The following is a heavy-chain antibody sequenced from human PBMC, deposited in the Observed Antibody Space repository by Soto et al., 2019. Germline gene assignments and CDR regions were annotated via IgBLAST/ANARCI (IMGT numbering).Heavy chain of an antibody. CDR1: GFTFSSYA. CDR2: ISYDGSNK. D-gene: IGHD6-19*01. CDR3: ARVLVGGWYYFDY. Sequence: QVQLVESGGGVVQPGRSLRLSCAASGFTFSSYAMHWVRQAPGKGLEWVAVISYDGSNKYYADSVKGRFTISRDNSKNSLYLQMDSLRDEDTAVYYCARVLVGGWYYFDYWGQGTLVTVSS. J-gene: IGHJ4*02. V-gene: IGHV3-30-3*01.